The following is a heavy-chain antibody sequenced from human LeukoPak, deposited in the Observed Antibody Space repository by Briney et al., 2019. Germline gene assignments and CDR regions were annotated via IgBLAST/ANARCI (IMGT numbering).Heavy chain of an antibody. Sequence: GGSLRLSCAPSGFTLSRYAMSWVPHAPGKGLEWVSAISVSGGSTYYADAVKGRFTISRDNSKNTLYLQMNSLRAEDTAVYYCAKGGRGYSYGFVGDYWGQGTLVTVSS. V-gene: IGHV3-23*01. CDR1: GFTLSRYA. J-gene: IGHJ4*02. CDR2: ISVSGGST. CDR3: AKGGRGYSYGFVGDY. D-gene: IGHD5-18*01.